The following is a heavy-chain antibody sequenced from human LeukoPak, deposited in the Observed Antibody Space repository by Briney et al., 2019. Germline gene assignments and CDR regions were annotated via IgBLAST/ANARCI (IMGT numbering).Heavy chain of an antibody. V-gene: IGHV3-48*03. CDR1: GFTFSSYE. Sequence: GGSLRLSCAASGFTFSSYEMNWVRQGPGKGLGWVSYISSSGSTIYYADSVKGRFTISRDNAKNSLYLQMNSLRAEDTAVYYCAREREDTAAYDYWGQGTLVTVSS. J-gene: IGHJ4*02. CDR2: ISSSGSTI. D-gene: IGHD5-18*01. CDR3: AREREDTAAYDY.